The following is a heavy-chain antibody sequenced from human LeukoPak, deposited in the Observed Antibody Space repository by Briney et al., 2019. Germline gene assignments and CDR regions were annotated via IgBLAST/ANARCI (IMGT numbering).Heavy chain of an antibody. Sequence: ASVKVSCKASGYTFTSYAMHWVRQAPGQRLEWMGWINAGNGNTKYLQKFQGRVTITRDTSASTAYMELSSLRSEDTAVYYCARDVIDPLEYCSSTSCSAGLDYWGQGTLVTVSS. D-gene: IGHD2-2*01. J-gene: IGHJ4*02. CDR1: GYTFTSYA. CDR3: ARDVIDPLEYCSSTSCSAGLDY. V-gene: IGHV1-3*01. CDR2: INAGNGNT.